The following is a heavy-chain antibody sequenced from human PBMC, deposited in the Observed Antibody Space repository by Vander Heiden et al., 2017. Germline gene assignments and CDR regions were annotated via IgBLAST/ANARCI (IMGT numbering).Heavy chain of an antibody. V-gene: IGHV3-53*01. J-gene: IGHJ4*02. D-gene: IGHD3-10*01. CDR2: IYSGGST. CDR1: GFTVSSNY. Sequence: EVQLVAPVGGLIQPGRSLGLSCAASGFTVSSNYLSWVRQAPGKGLEWVSVIYSGGSTYDADSVKGRFTISRDNSKNTLYLQMNSLRAEDTAVYYCSGFGFGFDYWGQGTLVTVSS. CDR3: SGFGFGFDY.